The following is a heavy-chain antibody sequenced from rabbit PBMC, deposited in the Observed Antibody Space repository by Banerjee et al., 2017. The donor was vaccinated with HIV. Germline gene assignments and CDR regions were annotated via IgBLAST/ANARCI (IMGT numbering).Heavy chain of an antibody. Sequence: QEQLVESGGGLVTLGGSLTLTCTASGFSFSSSYWICWVRQAPGKGLEWIACIYGGSGGSTYYASWAKGRFTISKTSSTTVTLQMTSLTAADTATYFCARGAGIHYADLWGPGTLVTVS. CDR2: IYGGSGGST. CDR1: GFSFSSSYW. D-gene: IGHD4-2*01. V-gene: IGHV1S45*01. CDR3: ARGAGIHYADL. J-gene: IGHJ6*01.